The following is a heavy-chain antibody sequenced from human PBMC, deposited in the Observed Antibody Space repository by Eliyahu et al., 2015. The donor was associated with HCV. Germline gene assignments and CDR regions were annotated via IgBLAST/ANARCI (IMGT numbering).Heavy chain of an antibody. CDR2: INPSGGFT. D-gene: IGHD3-10*01. Sequence: QAQLVQSGAEVKKPGASXKISCKASGXTLTSYYMHWVRQAPGQGLEWMGIINPSGGFTTYAQKFQGRVTVTRDTSTSTVYMELSSLRSEDTAVYYCASHYYSSGSYFGLDVWGQGTTVTVSS. CDR3: ASHYYSSGSYFGLDV. CDR1: GXTLTSYY. V-gene: IGHV1-46*01. J-gene: IGHJ6*02.